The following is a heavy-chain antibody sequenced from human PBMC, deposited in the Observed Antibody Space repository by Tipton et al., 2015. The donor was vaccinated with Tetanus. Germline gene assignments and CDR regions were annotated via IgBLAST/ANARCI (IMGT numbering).Heavy chain of an antibody. CDR1: GYSFTSYW. V-gene: IGHV5-10-1*01. Sequence: MQLVQSGAEVKRPGESLRISCKGSGYSFTSYWISWVRQMPGKGLEWMGRIDPSDSYTNYSPSFQVHVTISADKSISTAYLQWSSLKASDTAMYYCARQRQYSSGYYADAFDIWGQGTMVTVSS. CDR2: IDPSDSYT. CDR3: ARQRQYSSGYYADAFDI. J-gene: IGHJ3*02. D-gene: IGHD3-22*01.